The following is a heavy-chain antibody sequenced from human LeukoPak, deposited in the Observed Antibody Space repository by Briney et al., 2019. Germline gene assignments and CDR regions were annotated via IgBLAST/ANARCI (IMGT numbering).Heavy chain of an antibody. J-gene: IGHJ3*02. CDR3: ATDPPWTNDAFDM. D-gene: IGHD1-1*01. CDR2: ISGSGGST. V-gene: IGHV3-11*04. Sequence: GGSLRLSCAASGFPFSDHYMIWIRQAPGKGLEWVSAISGSGGSTYYADSVKGRFTISRDNAKNSLYLQMNNLRAEDTAVYYCATDPPWTNDAFDMWGQGTMVTVSS. CDR1: GFPFSDHY.